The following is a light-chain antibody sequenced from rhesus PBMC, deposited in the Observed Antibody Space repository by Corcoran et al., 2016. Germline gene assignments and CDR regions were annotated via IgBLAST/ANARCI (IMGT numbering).Light chain of an antibody. Sequence: DIQMTQSPSSLSASVGDRVTITCQASQGISNNLDWYQQKPGKVHKLLLYAAYTLQSGVPSRFSGCESGTDFTLTISRLQPEDFAIFSCQHGYVIPTFGQGTKVEIK. CDR1: QGISNN. CDR2: AAY. CDR3: QHGYVIPT. J-gene: IGKJ1*01. V-gene: IGKV1S17*01.